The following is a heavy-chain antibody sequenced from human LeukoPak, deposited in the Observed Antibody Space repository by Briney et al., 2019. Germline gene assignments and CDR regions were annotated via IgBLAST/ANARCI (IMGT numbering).Heavy chain of an antibody. CDR3: ARVGYIDEGIDY. V-gene: IGHV3-7*04. CDR1: GFPFSSYW. CDR2: IKQDGSKK. D-gene: IGHD5-24*01. J-gene: IGHJ4*02. Sequence: GGSLRLSCVASGFPFSSYWMTWVRQAPGRGLEWVANIKQDGSKKSYVDSVKGRFTISRDNAKNSLYLQMNSLRAEDTAIYYCARVGYIDEGIDYWGQGTLVTVSS.